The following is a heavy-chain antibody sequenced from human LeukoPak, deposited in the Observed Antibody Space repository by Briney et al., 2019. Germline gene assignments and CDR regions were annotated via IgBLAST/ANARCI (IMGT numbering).Heavy chain of an antibody. V-gene: IGHV1-2*02. CDR1: GYTFTDYY. CDR2: INPNSGGT. D-gene: IGHD3-10*01. J-gene: IGHJ4*02. CDR3: ARYYIEGRCFDY. Sequence: ASVKVSCKASGYTFTDYYMHWVRQAPGQGLEWMGWINPNSGGTNYAQNFQGRVTMTRDTSIRTAYMELSRLRSDDTAMYYCARYYIEGRCFDYWGQGTLVTVSS.